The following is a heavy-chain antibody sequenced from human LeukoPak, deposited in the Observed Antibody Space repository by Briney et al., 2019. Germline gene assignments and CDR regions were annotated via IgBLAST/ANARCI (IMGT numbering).Heavy chain of an antibody. CDR3: STLAFDVHY. CDR1: GFTFVNAW. Sequence: GGSLRLSCAASGFTFVNAWMTWVRQALGKGLEWVGRMESNPAGGRVDYAAPVKGRFTISRDDSRSTLYLQLNNLGAEDTAVYYCSTLAFDVHYWGRGTLITVSS. J-gene: IGHJ4*02. CDR2: MESNPAGGRV. D-gene: IGHD2/OR15-2a*01. V-gene: IGHV3-15*04.